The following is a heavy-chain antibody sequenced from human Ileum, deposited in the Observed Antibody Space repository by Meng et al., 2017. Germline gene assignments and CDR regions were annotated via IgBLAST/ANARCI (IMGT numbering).Heavy chain of an antibody. V-gene: IGHV4-31*03. CDR1: GGSVSDGANS. CDR3: ARVYYDSSGLNWFDS. J-gene: IGHJ5*01. D-gene: IGHD3-22*01. CDR2: MYSSGNA. Sequence: QESGPVLGRPSQTLSLTGLVSGGSVSDGANSWSWVRQNPGKGLEYMWHMYSSGNAYYNPSLKSRVSMSVDTSKNQFSVRLSSVTAADTAIYYCARVYYDSSGLNWFDSWGQGTLVTVSS.